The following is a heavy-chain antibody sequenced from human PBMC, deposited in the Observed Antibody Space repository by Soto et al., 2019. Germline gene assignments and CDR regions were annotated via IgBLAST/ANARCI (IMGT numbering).Heavy chain of an antibody. CDR1: GGSFSGYY. Sequence: SETLSLTCAVYGGSFSGYYWTWIRQPPGKGLEWIGEITHSGSTNYNPSLKSRVTISVDTSKNQFSLNLNSVTAADTAVYYCARSSVRGWSYWGQGTLVTVSA. J-gene: IGHJ4*02. D-gene: IGHD3-10*02. CDR3: ARSSVRGWSY. V-gene: IGHV4-34*01. CDR2: ITHSGST.